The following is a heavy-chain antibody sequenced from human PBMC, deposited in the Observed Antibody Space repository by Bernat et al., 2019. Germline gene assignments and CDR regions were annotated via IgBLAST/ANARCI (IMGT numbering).Heavy chain of an antibody. J-gene: IGHJ4*02. CDR1: GGSISSGDYY. D-gene: IGHD2-15*01. CDR2: IYYTGST. Sequence: QVQLQESGPGLVKPSQTLSLTCSVSGGSISSGDYYWNWIHQPPGKGLEWIGHIYYTGSTYYNPSLKSRVTISIDTSKNQFSLKLNSVTAADTAVYYCARGKSLPDRMFDYWGQGTLVSVSS. V-gene: IGHV4-30-4*01. CDR3: ARGKSLPDRMFDY.